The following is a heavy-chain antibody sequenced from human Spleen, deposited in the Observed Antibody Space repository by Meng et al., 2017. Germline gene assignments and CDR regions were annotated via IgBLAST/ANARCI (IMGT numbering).Heavy chain of an antibody. CDR2: IKSKPDGETI. D-gene: IGHD4-17*01. Sequence: GESLKISCEGSGFTFSNAYMTWVRQVPGKRLEWVGRIKSKPDGETIDYAAPVKGRFTISRDDSKNTVYLQMNSLRPEDTAMYHCARDKGGADYYYGMDVWGQATTVTVSS. J-gene: IGHJ6*01. V-gene: IGHV3-15*01. CDR1: GFTFSNAY. CDR3: ARDKGGADYYYGMDV.